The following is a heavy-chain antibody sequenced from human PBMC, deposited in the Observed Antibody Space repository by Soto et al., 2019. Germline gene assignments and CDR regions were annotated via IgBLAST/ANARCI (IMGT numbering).Heavy chain of an antibody. CDR1: GFTFSSYA. J-gene: IGHJ4*02. Sequence: GGSLRLSCAASGFTFSSYAMHWVRQAPGKGLEWVAVISYDGSNKYYADSVKGRFTISRDNSKNTLYLQMNSLRAEDTAVYYCARGPSYYWGQGTLVTVSS. CDR3: ARGPSYY. CDR2: ISYDGSNK. V-gene: IGHV3-30-3*01.